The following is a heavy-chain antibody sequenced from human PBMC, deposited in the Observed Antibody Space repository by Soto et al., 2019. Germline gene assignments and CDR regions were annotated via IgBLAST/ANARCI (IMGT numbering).Heavy chain of an antibody. Sequence: QLQLQESGPGLVKPSETLSLTCTVSGASISGSNYYWGWIRQPPGKGLEWIGSFYYSGFTYYNPHLRRRFPIAAATSKKQFSRKLSSVTAADTAVYYCAKGVGVYNWSSDYYYAMDVWGQGTTVTVSS. CDR3: AKGVGVYNWSSDYYYAMDV. CDR1: GASISGSNYY. D-gene: IGHD1-20*01. V-gene: IGHV4-39*01. CDR2: FYYSGFT. J-gene: IGHJ6*02.